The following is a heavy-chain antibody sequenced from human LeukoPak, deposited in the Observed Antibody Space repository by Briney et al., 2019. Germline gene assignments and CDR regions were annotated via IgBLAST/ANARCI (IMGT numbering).Heavy chain of an antibody. J-gene: IGHJ4*02. CDR1: GFTFRSYD. V-gene: IGHV3-33*01. CDR2: IRFDGTSQ. Sequence: GGSLRLSCAASGFTFRSYDMHWVRQAPGKGLEWVAVIRFDGTSQYYADSVKGRFTISRDNSKNTLSLQMNSLRAEDTAVYYCARGGYTYGFFDYWGQGTLVTVSS. D-gene: IGHD5-18*01. CDR3: ARGGYTYGFFDY.